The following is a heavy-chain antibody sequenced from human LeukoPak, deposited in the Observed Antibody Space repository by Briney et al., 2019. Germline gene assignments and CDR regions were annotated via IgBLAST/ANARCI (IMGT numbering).Heavy chain of an antibody. Sequence: SVKVSCKASGYTFTGYYMHWVRQAPGQGLEWMGWINPNSGGTNYAQKFQGRVTMTRDTSISTAYMELSRLRSDDTAVYYCARDMGVVVAAKVPFWFDPWGQGTLVTVSS. V-gene: IGHV1-2*02. CDR3: ARDMGVVVAAKVPFWFDP. J-gene: IGHJ5*02. CDR2: INPNSGGT. CDR1: GYTFTGYY. D-gene: IGHD2-15*01.